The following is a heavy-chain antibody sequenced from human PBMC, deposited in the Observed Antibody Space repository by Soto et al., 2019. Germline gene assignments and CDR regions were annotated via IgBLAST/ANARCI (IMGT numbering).Heavy chain of an antibody. V-gene: IGHV4-34*01. D-gene: IGHD2-2*01. J-gene: IGHJ2*01. CDR2: INHSGST. CDR3: ARTRRITSLPRRYFDL. Sequence: QVQLQQWGAGLLKPSETLSLTCAVYGGSFSGYYWRWIRQPPGQGLEWIGEINHSGSTNYNPSLKSRVTIAVDTSKNQCSLKLSAVTAAGTAVYYCARTRRITSLPRRYFDLWGRGTLVTVAS. CDR1: GGSFSGYY.